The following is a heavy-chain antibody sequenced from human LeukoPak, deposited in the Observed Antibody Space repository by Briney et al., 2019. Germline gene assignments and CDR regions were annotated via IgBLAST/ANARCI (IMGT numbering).Heavy chain of an antibody. Sequence: SETLSLTCTVSGGSISSSSYYWGWIRQPPGKGLEWIGSIYYSGSTYYNPSLKSRVTISIDTSKNQFSLKLSSVTAVDTAVYYCARIHDGGIRMGAFDIWGQGTMVTVSS. V-gene: IGHV4-39*07. CDR3: ARIHDGGIRMGAFDI. J-gene: IGHJ3*02. CDR1: GGSISSSSYY. D-gene: IGHD4-23*01. CDR2: IYYSGST.